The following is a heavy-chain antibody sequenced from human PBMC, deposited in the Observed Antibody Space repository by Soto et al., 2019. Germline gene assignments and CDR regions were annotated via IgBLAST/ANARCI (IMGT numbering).Heavy chain of an antibody. J-gene: IGHJ4*02. CDR3: AREFCNSSICFPFDY. V-gene: IGHV3-30*04. CDR1: GFTFSSYV. D-gene: IGHD2-2*01. CDR2: ISYDGRNK. Sequence: PGGSLRLSCVASGFTFSSYVMHWVRQAPGKGLEWVAVISYDGRNKHYADSVKGRFTITRDNSKNTLYLHMNSLRVEDTAVYYCAREFCNSSICFPFDYWGQGXLVTVSS.